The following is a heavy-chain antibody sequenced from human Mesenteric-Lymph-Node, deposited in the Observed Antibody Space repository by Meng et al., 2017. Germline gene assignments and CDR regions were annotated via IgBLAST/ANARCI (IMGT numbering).Heavy chain of an antibody. D-gene: IGHD3/OR15-3a*01. V-gene: IGHV1-46*01. CDR3: ARVGLLRYYFDY. CDR1: GYTFTSYY. J-gene: IGHJ4*02. Sequence: ASVKVSCRASGYTFTSYYMHWVRQAPGQGLEWMGIINPSGGSTSYAQKFQGRVTMTRDTSTSTVYMELSSLRSEDTAVYYCARVGLLRYYFDYWGQGTLVTVSS. CDR2: INPSGGST.